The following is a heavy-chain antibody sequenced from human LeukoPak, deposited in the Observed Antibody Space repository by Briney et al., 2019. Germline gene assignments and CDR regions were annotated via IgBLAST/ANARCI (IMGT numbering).Heavy chain of an antibody. CDR3: ARGKYDTSGYYRQFKF. V-gene: IGHV4-4*07. J-gene: IGHJ4*02. CDR2: IYSSGST. CDR1: GGSMRGYY. D-gene: IGHD3-22*01. Sequence: SETLSLTCIVSGGSMRGYYWNWIRQSAGKGLEWIGHIYSSGSTNYNPSLESRVTMSVETSKNQLSLKLTSMTAADTAVYYCARGKYDTSGYYRQFKFWGQGTLVTVSS.